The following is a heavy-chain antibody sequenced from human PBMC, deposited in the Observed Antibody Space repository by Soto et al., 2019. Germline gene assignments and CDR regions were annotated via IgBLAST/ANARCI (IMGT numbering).Heavy chain of an antibody. CDR2: IYPGDSDT. CDR3: ARLRFLRVLPTFMDV. J-gene: IGHJ6*02. V-gene: IGHV5-51*01. CDR1: GYSFTSYW. D-gene: IGHD3-3*01. Sequence: GESLKISCKGSGYSFTSYWIGWVRQMPGKGLEWMGIIYPGDSDTRYSPSFQGQVTISADKSISTAYLQWSSLKASDTAMYYCARLRFLRVLPTFMDVWGQGTTVTVSS.